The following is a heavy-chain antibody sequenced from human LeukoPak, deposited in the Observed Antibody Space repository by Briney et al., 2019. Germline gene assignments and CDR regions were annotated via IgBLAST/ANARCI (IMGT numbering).Heavy chain of an antibody. CDR3: ARDYNYGSGSYYEENWFDP. CDR1: GATFSSYA. CDR2: IIPIFGTA. J-gene: IGHJ5*02. Sequence: ASVNLSCKPSGATFSSYAISWVRKAPGQGRGWMGGIIPIFGTANYAQTFQGRVTITADKSPSTAYMELSSLRSEDTAVYYCARDYNYGSGSYYEENWFDPWGQGTLVTVSS. D-gene: IGHD3-10*01. V-gene: IGHV1-69*06.